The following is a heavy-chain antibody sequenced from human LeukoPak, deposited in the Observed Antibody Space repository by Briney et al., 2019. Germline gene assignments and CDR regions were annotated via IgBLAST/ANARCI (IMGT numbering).Heavy chain of an antibody. Sequence: PSETLSLTCSVSGGSISSYYWSWIRQPPGKGLEWIGYIYYSGSTNYNPSLKSRVTISVDTSKNQFSLKLSSVTAADTAVYYCASGYSRGYGFDPWGQGTLVTVSS. CDR3: ASGYSRGYGFDP. CDR2: IYYSGST. D-gene: IGHD6-25*01. V-gene: IGHV4-59*01. J-gene: IGHJ5*02. CDR1: GGSISSYY.